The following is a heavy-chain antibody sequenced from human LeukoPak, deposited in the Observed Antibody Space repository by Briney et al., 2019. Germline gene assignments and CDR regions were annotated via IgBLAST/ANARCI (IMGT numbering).Heavy chain of an antibody. Sequence: SETLSLTCTVSGGSISSNSYYWGWVRQPPGKGLKWIGSIYYSGSTYYNPSLKSRVTISVDTSKNQFSLKLSSVTAADTAVYYCARDANYYDSSGYLDNAFDIWGQGTMVTVSS. D-gene: IGHD3-22*01. V-gene: IGHV4-39*02. CDR1: GGSISSNSYY. J-gene: IGHJ3*02. CDR3: ARDANYYDSSGYLDNAFDI. CDR2: IYYSGST.